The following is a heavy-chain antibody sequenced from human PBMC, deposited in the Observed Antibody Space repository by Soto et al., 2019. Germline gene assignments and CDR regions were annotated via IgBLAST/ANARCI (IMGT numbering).Heavy chain of an antibody. CDR1: GGTFSSYT. J-gene: IGHJ4*02. V-gene: IGHV1-69*02. CDR3: ANDGGYDLGSPV. CDR2: IIHILGIA. D-gene: IGHD5-12*01. Sequence: QVQLVQSGAEVKKPGSSVKVSCKASGGTFSSYTISWVRQAHGQGIEWMGRIIHILGIANYPQKSQGRVTIIANNSTSTAYMELISMRSEDTAVSYCANDGGYDLGSPVWGQGTLVTVSS.